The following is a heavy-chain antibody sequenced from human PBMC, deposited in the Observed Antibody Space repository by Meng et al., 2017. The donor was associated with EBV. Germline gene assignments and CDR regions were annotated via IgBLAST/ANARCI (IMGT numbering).Heavy chain of an antibody. CDR1: EFTFTSAW. CDR2: IRSQVDGRTA. D-gene: IGHD1-26*01. J-gene: IGHJ4*02. Sequence: EAQLVESGGGLVKPRESLKLSCAVSEFTFTSAWMNWVRQAPGKGLEWVGRIRSQVDGRTADYSAPVKGRFTISRDDSKHTLYLQMNSLKIEDSAVYYCTTDEGGSRFWGQGTLVTVSS. CDR3: TTDEGGSRF. V-gene: IGHV3-15*01.